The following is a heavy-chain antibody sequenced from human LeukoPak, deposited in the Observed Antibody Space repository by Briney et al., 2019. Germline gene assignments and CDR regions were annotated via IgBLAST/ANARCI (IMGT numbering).Heavy chain of an antibody. V-gene: IGHV3-33*01. CDR1: GFTFSSYG. CDR2: MWYDGSNK. D-gene: IGHD3-10*01. Sequence: GGSLRLSCAASGFTFSSYGMHWVRQAPGKGLEWVAVMWYDGSNKYYADSVKGRFTISRDNSKNTLYLQMNSLRAEDTAVYYCARVELYGSGSYYNGLYFDYWGQGTLVTVSS. J-gene: IGHJ4*02. CDR3: ARVELYGSGSYYNGLYFDY.